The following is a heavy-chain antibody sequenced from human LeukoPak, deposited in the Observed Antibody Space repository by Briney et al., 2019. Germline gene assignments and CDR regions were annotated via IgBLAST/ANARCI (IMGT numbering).Heavy chain of an antibody. CDR2: ISNSGGGEKT. Sequence: PEWVSVISNSGGGEKTYYADSVKGRFTISRDNSKNTVYLQMNSLRIEDTAVYFCARGRGDPWGQGTLVTVSS. V-gene: IGHV3-23*01. D-gene: IGHD5-24*01. J-gene: IGHJ5*02. CDR3: ARGRGDP.